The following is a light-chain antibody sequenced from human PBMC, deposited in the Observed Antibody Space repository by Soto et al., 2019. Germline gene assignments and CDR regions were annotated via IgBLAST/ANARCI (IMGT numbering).Light chain of an antibody. CDR2: GGR. Sequence: HSILTQPASVSGSHGQTISICCSGTSSDVASYNRVSRYQQHPGKGPKPMLYGGRGRPSGLSSRFSGSKAVTTASVRISGLQAEDQADYYCSSYASTSTYLFGTGTKVPVL. J-gene: IGLJ1*01. V-gene: IGLV2-23*01. CDR3: SSYASTSTYL. CDR1: SSDVASYNR.